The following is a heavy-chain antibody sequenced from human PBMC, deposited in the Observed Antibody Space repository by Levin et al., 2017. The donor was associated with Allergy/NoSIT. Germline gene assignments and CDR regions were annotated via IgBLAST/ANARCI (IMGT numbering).Heavy chain of an antibody. J-gene: IGHJ3*02. Sequence: GGSLRLSCAASGFTFSNYGMHWVRQAPGKGLEWVAVISYDGSNKYYADSVKGRFTISRDNSKNTLYLQMNSLGAEDTAVYYCAKTPGLFRAFDIWGQGTMVTVSS. CDR2: ISYDGSNK. CDR3: AKTPGLFRAFDI. CDR1: GFTFSNYG. V-gene: IGHV3-30*18. D-gene: IGHD3-22*01.